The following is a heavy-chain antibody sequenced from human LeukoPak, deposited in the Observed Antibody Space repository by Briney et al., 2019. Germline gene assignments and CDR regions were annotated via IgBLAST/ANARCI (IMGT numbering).Heavy chain of an antibody. D-gene: IGHD3-22*01. Sequence: GGSLRLYCAASGFTFSSYSMNWVRQAPGKGLEWVSSISSSSSYIYYADSVKGRFTISRDNAKNSLYLQMNSLRDEDTAVYYCASLYDSSGYSPRVDYWGQGTLVTVSS. J-gene: IGHJ4*02. CDR3: ASLYDSSGYSPRVDY. CDR2: ISSSSSYI. V-gene: IGHV3-21*01. CDR1: GFTFSSYS.